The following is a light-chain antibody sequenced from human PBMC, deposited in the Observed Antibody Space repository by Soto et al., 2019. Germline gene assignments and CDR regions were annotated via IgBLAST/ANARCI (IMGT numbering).Light chain of an antibody. CDR2: GAS. J-gene: IGKJ1*01. CDR1: QSVSSY. V-gene: IGKV3-20*01. Sequence: EIVLTQSPATLSLSPGERATLSCRASQSVSSYLAWYQQKPGQAPRRLIFGASIRAAGIPDRFSGSGSGTDFALTISRLEPEDFAVYYCQQYGSSPTTFGQGTKVDI. CDR3: QQYGSSPTT.